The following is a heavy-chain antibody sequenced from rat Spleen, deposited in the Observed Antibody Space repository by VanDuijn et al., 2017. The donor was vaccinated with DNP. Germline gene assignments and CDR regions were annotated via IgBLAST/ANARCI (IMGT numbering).Heavy chain of an antibody. CDR3: ARPGDFGGYGGMDA. CDR2: ISYDGSST. CDR1: GFTFSDYY. V-gene: IGHV5-7*01. Sequence: EVQLVESGGGLVQPGRSLKLSCAASGFTFSDYYMAWVRQAPTRGLEWVATISYDGSSTYYRDSVKGRFNISRDNVKSTLYLQMDSLRSEDTATYYCARPGDFGGYGGMDAWGQGTSVTVSS. D-gene: IGHD1-11*01. J-gene: IGHJ4*01.